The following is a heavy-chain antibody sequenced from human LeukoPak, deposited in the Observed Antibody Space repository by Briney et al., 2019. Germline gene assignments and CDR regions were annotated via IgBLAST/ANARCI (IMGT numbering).Heavy chain of an antibody. Sequence: PGGSLRLSCAVSGFTFSSYGMHWVRQAPGKGLEWVAVIWYDGSNKYYADSVKGRFTISRDNSKNTLYLQMNSLKDEDTAVYYCATDKYGGPVHWGQGTLVTVSS. CDR1: GFTFSSYG. D-gene: IGHD5-12*01. CDR2: IWYDGSNK. J-gene: IGHJ4*02. V-gene: IGHV3-33*01. CDR3: ATDKYGGPVH.